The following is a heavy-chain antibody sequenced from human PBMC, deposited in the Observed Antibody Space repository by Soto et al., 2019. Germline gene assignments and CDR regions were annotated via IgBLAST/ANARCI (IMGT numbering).Heavy chain of an antibody. J-gene: IGHJ6*02. Sequence: QVQLQESGPGLVKPSQTLSLTCTVSGGSISSGGYYWSRIRQHPGKGLEWIGYIYYSGSTYYNPSLKSRVTISVDTSKNQFSLKLSSVTAADTAVYYCARYKSTAMVRGVIIGGMDVWGQGTTVTVSS. D-gene: IGHD3-10*01. CDR3: ARYKSTAMVRGVIIGGMDV. CDR2: IYYSGST. CDR1: GGSISSGGYY. V-gene: IGHV4-31*03.